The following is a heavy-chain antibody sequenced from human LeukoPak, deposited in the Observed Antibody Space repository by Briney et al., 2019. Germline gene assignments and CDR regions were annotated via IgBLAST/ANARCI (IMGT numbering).Heavy chain of an antibody. CDR1: GGSFSGYY. CDR3: ARGRNHWFDP. V-gene: IGHV4-34*01. J-gene: IGHJ5*02. D-gene: IGHD3-10*01. CDR2: INHSGST. Sequence: SETLSLTCAVYGGSFSGYYWSWIRQPPGKGLEWIGEINHSGSTNYNPSLKCRVTISVDTSKNQFSLKLSSVTAADTAVYYCARGRNHWFDPWGQGTLVTVSS.